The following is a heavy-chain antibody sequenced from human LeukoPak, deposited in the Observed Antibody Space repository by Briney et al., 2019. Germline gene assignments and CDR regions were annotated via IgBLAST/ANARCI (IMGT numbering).Heavy chain of an antibody. CDR3: ARHWSHSVAQFGRSYWFDP. D-gene: IGHD2-15*01. Sequence: GGSLRLSCAASGFTFSGYPMHWVRQAPGKGLEYLSGISANGGSTYYANSVKGRFTISRDNSKNTLYLQMGSLRPEDMAVYYCARHWSHSVAQFGRSYWFDPWGQGTLVTVSS. J-gene: IGHJ5*02. CDR2: ISANGGST. V-gene: IGHV3-64*01. CDR1: GFTFSGYP.